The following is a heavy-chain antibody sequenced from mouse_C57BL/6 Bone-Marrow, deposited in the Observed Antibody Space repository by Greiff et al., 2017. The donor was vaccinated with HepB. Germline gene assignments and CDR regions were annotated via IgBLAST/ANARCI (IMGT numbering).Heavy chain of an antibody. V-gene: IGHV6-6*01. CDR3: TRWEGYYAMDY. Sequence: EVKVVESGGGLVQPGGSMKLSCAASGFTFSDAWMDWVRQSPEKGLEWVAEIRNKANNHATYYAESVKGRFTISRDDSKSSVYLQMNSLRAEDTGIYYCTRWEGYYAMDYWGQGTSVTVSS. CDR2: IRNKANNHAT. D-gene: IGHD4-1*01. J-gene: IGHJ4*01. CDR1: GFTFSDAW.